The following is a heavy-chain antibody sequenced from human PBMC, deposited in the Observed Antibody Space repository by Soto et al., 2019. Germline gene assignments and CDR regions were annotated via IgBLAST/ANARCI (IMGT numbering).Heavy chain of an antibody. CDR3: AHRPRGYAYYFDY. J-gene: IGHJ4*02. V-gene: IGHV2-5*02. CDR2: IYWDEDK. CDR1: GFSLRTRGVA. D-gene: IGHD5-12*01. Sequence: QITLKESGPTLVKPTQTLTLTCTFSGFSLRTRGVAVGWFRQPPGKALEWLALIYWDEDKWYSPSLKSRLTIADDPPKNQVVLTMTNVDPVDTATYYCAHRPRGYAYYFDYWGQGILVTVSS.